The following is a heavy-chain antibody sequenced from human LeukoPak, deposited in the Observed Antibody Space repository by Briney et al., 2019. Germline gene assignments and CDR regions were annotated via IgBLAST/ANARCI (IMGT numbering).Heavy chain of an antibody. D-gene: IGHD3-16*02. V-gene: IGHV3-43D*04. J-gene: IGHJ4*02. CDR3: TATRDKYVWGSYLSDH. CDR1: GFTFDDYA. CDR2: INWDGGST. Sequence: GGSLRLSCAASGFTFDDYAMHWVRQAPGKGLEWVSLINWDGGSTYYADSVKGRFTISRDNSKNSLYLQMNSPRAEDTALYYCTATRDKYVWGSYLSDHWGQGTLVTVSS.